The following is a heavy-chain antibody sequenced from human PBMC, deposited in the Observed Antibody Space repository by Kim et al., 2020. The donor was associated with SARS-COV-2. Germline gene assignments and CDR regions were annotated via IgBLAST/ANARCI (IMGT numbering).Heavy chain of an antibody. V-gene: IGHV1-3*01. D-gene: IGHD3-10*01. Sequence: ASVKVSCKASGYTFTSYAMHWVRQAPGQRLEWMGWINAGNGNTKYSQKFQGRVTITRDTSASTAYMELSSLRSEDTAVYYCARDESLWFGELLSGKKNWFDPWGQGTLVTVSS. CDR1: GYTFTSYA. J-gene: IGHJ5*02. CDR2: INAGNGNT. CDR3: ARDESLWFGELLSGKKNWFDP.